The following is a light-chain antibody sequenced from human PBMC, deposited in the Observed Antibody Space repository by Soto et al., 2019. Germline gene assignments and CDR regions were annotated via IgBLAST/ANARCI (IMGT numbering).Light chain of an antibody. J-gene: IGKJ5*01. CDR3: QQYNNYST. CDR2: DAS. V-gene: IGKV1-5*01. CDR1: QSISSW. Sequence: DIHMTQSPSTLSASVGDIVTITCRASQSISSWLAWYQQKPGKAPKLLIYDASSLESGVPSRLSGSASGTEFPLSISSLQPDDFATYYCQQYNNYSTFGHGTRLEIK.